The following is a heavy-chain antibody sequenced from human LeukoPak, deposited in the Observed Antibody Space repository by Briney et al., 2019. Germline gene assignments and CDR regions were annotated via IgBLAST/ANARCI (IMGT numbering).Heavy chain of an antibody. CDR1: GFTFSTYW. Sequence: PGGSLRLSCAASGFTFSTYWMSWVRQAPGKGLEWVANIRQDGSDKYYVDSVKGRFTISRDNAENSLYLQMNSLRAEDTAVYYCARDYHYDFWSGPFDPWGQGTLVTVSS. CDR3: ARDYHYDFWSGPFDP. D-gene: IGHD3-3*01. CDR2: IRQDGSDK. V-gene: IGHV3-7*01. J-gene: IGHJ5*02.